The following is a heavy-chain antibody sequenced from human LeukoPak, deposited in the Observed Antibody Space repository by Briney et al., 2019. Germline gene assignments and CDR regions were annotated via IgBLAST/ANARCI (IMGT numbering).Heavy chain of an antibody. CDR1: GGSISSYY. J-gene: IGHJ3*02. V-gene: IGHV4-4*09. Sequence: SETLSFTCTVSGGSISSYYWSWIRQPPGKGLEWIGYIYTSGSTNYNPSLKSRVTVSVDTSKNQFSLKLSSVTAADTAVYYCARHGASYHDSSGYYYRMSAFDIWGQGTMVTVSS. CDR2: IYTSGST. CDR3: ARHGASYHDSSGYYYRMSAFDI. D-gene: IGHD3-22*01.